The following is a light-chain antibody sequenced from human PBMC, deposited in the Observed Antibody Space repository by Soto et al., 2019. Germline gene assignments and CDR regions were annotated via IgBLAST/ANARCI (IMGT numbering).Light chain of an antibody. CDR1: SGDIGSYNR. Sequence: QSALTQPASVSGSPGQSITISCTGTSGDIGSYNRVSWYQQHPGKAPKLIIYEVTHRPSGVSNRFSGSKSGNTASLTISGLQAEDEADYYCSSYTISNTLPFVFGTGTKVTVL. CDR3: SSYTISNTLPFV. J-gene: IGLJ1*01. V-gene: IGLV2-14*01. CDR2: EVT.